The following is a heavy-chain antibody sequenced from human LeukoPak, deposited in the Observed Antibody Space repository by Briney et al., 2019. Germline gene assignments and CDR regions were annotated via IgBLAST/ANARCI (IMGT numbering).Heavy chain of an antibody. CDR2: ISSSGSTI. V-gene: IGHV3-11*01. J-gene: IGHJ3*02. CDR3: AKALRLLPPTYYDILTGFGDAFDI. CDR1: GFTFSDYY. Sequence: PGGSLRLSWAASGFTFSDYYMSWIRQAPGKGLEWVSSISSSGSTIYYADSVKGRFTISRDNSKNTLYLQMNSLRAEDTAVYYCAKALRLLPPTYYDILTGFGDAFDIWGQGTMVTVSS. D-gene: IGHD3-9*01.